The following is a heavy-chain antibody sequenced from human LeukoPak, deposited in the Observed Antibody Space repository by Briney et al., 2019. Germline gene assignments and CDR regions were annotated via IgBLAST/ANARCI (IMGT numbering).Heavy chain of an antibody. Sequence: GGSLRLSCAASGFTFSSYSMNWVRHAPGKGLEWVSYISSSSSTIYYADSVKGRFTISRDNAKNSLYPQMNSLRDEDTAVYYCARDQTNRFDYWGQGTLVIVSS. CDR2: ISSSSSTI. V-gene: IGHV3-48*02. D-gene: IGHD1-14*01. CDR1: GFTFSSYS. J-gene: IGHJ4*02. CDR3: ARDQTNRFDY.